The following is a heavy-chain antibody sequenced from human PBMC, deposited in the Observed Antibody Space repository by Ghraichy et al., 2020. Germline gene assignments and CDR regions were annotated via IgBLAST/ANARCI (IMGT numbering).Heavy chain of an antibody. CDR2: ITRRSDII. D-gene: IGHD2-8*02. V-gene: IGHV3-48*01. CDR3: ARALGYWALDY. CDR1: GLSFSGND. J-gene: IGHJ4*02. Sequence: GESLNISCVVSGLSFSGNDFHWVRQSPGKGLEWLSYITRRSDIIYYSDFVKGRFTISRDNAKNSLYLEMDSMGVEDTTLYFCARALGYWALDYWGQGALVTVSS.